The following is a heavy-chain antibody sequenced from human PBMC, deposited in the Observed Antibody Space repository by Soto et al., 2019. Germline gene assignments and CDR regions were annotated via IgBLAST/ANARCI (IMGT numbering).Heavy chain of an antibody. J-gene: IGHJ3*02. CDR3: ARDADILTGSDAFDI. CDR2: ISSSSSYT. D-gene: IGHD3-9*01. Sequence: GGALRLSCAASAFTFSDYYMSWIRQAPGKGLEWVSYISSSSSYTNYADFVKGRFTISRDNAKNSLYLQMNSLRAEDTAVYYCARDADILTGSDAFDIWGQGTMVTV. CDR1: AFTFSDYY. V-gene: IGHV3-11*05.